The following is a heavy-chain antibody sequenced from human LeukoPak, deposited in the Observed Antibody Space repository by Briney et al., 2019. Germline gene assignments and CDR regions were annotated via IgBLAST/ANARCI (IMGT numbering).Heavy chain of an antibody. CDR3: AKDQWNPDS. CDR2: VWDDGSSQ. CDR1: GFIFSGYG. Sequence: GGSLRLSCAASGFIFSGYGMYWVRQAPGKGLEWVAVVWDDGSSQNYADSVKGRFTISRDNSKNLVFLQMNSLRAEDTAVYYCAKDQWNPDSWGQGTLVSVSS. D-gene: IGHD6-19*01. J-gene: IGHJ4*02. V-gene: IGHV3-33*06.